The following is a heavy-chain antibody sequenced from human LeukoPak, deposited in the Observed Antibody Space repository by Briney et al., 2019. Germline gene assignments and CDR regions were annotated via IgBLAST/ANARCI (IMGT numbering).Heavy chain of an antibody. Sequence: KPSETLSLACAVYGGSFSGYYWSWIRQSPGKGLEWIGEINHSGSTNYNPSLKSRVTISVDTSKNQFSLKLCSVTAADTAVYYCARGRRPDSSGWSHAFDIWGQGTMVTVSS. D-gene: IGHD6-19*01. CDR3: ARGRRPDSSGWSHAFDI. CDR1: GGSFSGYY. V-gene: IGHV4-34*01. CDR2: INHSGST. J-gene: IGHJ3*02.